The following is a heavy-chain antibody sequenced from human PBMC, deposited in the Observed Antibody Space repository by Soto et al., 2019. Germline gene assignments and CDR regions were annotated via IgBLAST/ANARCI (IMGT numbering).Heavy chain of an antibody. CDR2: ISSYNGDT. CDR1: GYTFTRSG. J-gene: IGHJ6*02. Sequence: QVQLVQSGAEVKKPGASVKVSCKASGYTFTRSGISWVRQAPGQGPEWMGWISSYNGDTNYAQTFQGRVTMTTGTSTSTAYMERRSLRSDDTAVYYCAREGVAPYYYYGMDVWGQGTPVTVSS. CDR3: AREGVAPYYYYGMDV. V-gene: IGHV1-18*01. D-gene: IGHD5-12*01.